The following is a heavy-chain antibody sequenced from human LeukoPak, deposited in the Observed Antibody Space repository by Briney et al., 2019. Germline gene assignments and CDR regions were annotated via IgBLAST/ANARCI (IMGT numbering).Heavy chain of an antibody. CDR1: GFTFSSYA. CDR3: VKDGVYCSSTSGQFGGYYFDY. D-gene: IGHD2-2*01. CDR2: ISSNGGST. V-gene: IGHV3-64D*06. Sequence: GGSLILSCAASGFTFSSYAMHWVRQAPGKGLEYFSAISSNGGSTYYADSVKGRFTISRDNSKNTLYLQMSSLRADDTAVYYCVKDGVYCSSTSGQFGGYYFDYWGQGTLVTVSS. J-gene: IGHJ4*02.